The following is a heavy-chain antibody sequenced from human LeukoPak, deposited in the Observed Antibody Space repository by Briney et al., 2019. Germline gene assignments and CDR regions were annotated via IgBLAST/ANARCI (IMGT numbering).Heavy chain of an antibody. J-gene: IGHJ5*02. Sequence: KASETLSLTCAVSVGSLSGGFTWSWIRQPLGKGLEWIGFIYHSGSTYYNPSLKSRVTISIDTSKNQVSLNLTSVTAADTAMYFCGRGDYGGLGAWGQGILVTVSS. CDR3: GRGDYGGLGA. D-gene: IGHD4-23*01. CDR2: IYHSGST. V-gene: IGHV4-30-2*01. CDR1: VGSLSGGFT.